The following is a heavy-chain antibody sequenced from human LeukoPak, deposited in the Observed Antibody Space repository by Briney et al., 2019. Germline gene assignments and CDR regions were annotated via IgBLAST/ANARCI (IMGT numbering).Heavy chain of an antibody. V-gene: IGHV4-59*08. CDR2: IYYSGST. CDR3: ARHSSVRSPFDY. CDR1: GGSMSSYY. D-gene: IGHD5/OR15-5a*01. Sequence: SETLSLTCTVSGGSMSSYYWSWIRQPPGKGLEWIGYIYYSGSTDYNPSLKSRVTISVDTSKNQFSLKLSSVTAADTAVYYCARHSSVRSPFDYWGQGTLVTVSS. J-gene: IGHJ4*02.